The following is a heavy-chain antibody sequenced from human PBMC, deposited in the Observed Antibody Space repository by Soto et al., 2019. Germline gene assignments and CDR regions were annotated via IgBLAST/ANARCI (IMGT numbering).Heavy chain of an antibody. V-gene: IGHV3-33*01. CDR3: ARDRWDSYGRKRYYYYGMGV. CDR2: IWYDGSNK. J-gene: IGHJ6*02. Sequence: QVQLVESGGGVVQPGRSLRLSCAASGFTFSSYGMHWVRQAPGKGLEWVAVIWYDGSNKYYADSVKGRFTISRDNSKNTLYLQMNSLRAEDTAVYYCARDRWDSYGRKRYYYYGMGVWGQGTTVTVSS. D-gene: IGHD5-18*01. CDR1: GFTFSSYG.